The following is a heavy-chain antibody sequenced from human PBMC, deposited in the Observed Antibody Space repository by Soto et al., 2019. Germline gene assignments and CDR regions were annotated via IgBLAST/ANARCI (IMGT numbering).Heavy chain of an antibody. CDR2: TNSDGSST. Sequence: GGSLRLSCAASGFTFSSYWMHWVRRALGKGLVWVSRTNSDGSSTSYADSVKGRFTISRDNAKNTLYLQMNSLRAEDTAVYYCARDRRVAMVFDYWGQGTLVTVS. CDR1: GFTFSSYW. J-gene: IGHJ4*02. V-gene: IGHV3-74*01. CDR3: ARDRRVAMVFDY. D-gene: IGHD5-18*01.